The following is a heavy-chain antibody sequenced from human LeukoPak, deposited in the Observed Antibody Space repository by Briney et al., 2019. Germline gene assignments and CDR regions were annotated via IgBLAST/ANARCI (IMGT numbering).Heavy chain of an antibody. CDR3: ARTTYSSSVNWFDP. J-gene: IGHJ5*02. CDR1: GGSISSYY. CDR2: IYYSGST. D-gene: IGHD6-6*01. Sequence: ASETLSLTCTASGGSISSYYWSWIRQPPGKGLEWIGYIYYSGSTNYNPSLKSRVTISVDTSKNQFSLKLSSVTAADTAVYYCARTTYSSSVNWFDPWGQGTLVTVSS. V-gene: IGHV4-59*01.